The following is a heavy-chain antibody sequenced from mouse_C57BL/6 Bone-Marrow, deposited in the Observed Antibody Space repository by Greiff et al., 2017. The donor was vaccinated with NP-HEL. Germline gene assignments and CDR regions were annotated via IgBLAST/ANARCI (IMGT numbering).Heavy chain of an antibody. CDR3: ARHGAWFAY. Sequence: EVQLVESGPGLVKPSQSLSLTCSVTGYSITSGYYWNWIRQFPGNKLEWMGYISYDGSNNYNPSLKNRISITRDTSKNQFFLKLNSVTTEDTATYYCARHGAWFAYWGQGTLVTVSA. J-gene: IGHJ3*01. V-gene: IGHV3-6*01. CDR2: ISYDGSN. CDR1: GYSITSGYY.